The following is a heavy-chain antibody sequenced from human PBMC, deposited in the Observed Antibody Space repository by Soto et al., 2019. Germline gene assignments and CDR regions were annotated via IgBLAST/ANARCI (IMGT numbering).Heavy chain of an antibody. CDR1: GGTFNNYA. CDR3: ASSTVFGVIARTSKTWCDA. Sequence: QVHLIQSGAEVKKPGSSVKVSCKASGGTFNNYAFSWVRQAPGQGLEWMGGIIPVFSATHYAQNFQGRVTISANESTKTVYFDLSSLRSDDTAVYFCASSTVFGVIARTSKTWCDAWGKGTLVIVA. D-gene: IGHD3-3*01. J-gene: IGHJ5*02. V-gene: IGHV1-69*01. CDR2: IIPVFSAT.